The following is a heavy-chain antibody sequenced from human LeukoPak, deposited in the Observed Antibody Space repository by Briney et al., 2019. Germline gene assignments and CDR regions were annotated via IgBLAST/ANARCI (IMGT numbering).Heavy chain of an antibody. CDR1: GFTFSSYW. CDR3: ARDLFDLNDYSGGSCYSYYFDY. D-gene: IGHD2-15*01. CDR2: IKQDGSEK. V-gene: IGHV3-7*01. J-gene: IGHJ4*02. Sequence: GGSLRLSCAASGFTFSSYWMSWVRQAPGKGLEWVANIKQDGSEKYYVDSVKGRFTISRDNAKNSLYLQMNSLRAEDTAVYYCARDLFDLNDYSGGSCYSYYFDYWGQGTLVTVSS.